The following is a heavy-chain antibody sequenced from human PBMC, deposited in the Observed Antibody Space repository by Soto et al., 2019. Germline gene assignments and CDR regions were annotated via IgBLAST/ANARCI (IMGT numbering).Heavy chain of an antibody. J-gene: IGHJ4*02. CDR3: ARTIDSSSWYELGY. Sequence: SETLSLTCTVSGGSISSYYWSWIRQPPGKGLEWIGYIYYSGRTNYNPSLKSRVTISVDTSKNQFSLKLSSVTAADTAVYYCARTIDSSSWYELGYWGQGTLVTVSS. CDR2: IYYSGRT. D-gene: IGHD6-13*01. CDR1: GGSISSYY. V-gene: IGHV4-59*01.